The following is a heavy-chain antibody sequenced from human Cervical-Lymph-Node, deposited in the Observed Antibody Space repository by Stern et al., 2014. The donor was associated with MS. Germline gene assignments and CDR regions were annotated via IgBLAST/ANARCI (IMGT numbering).Heavy chain of an antibody. CDR3: GRGIKTFDP. CDR2: INPKNGDT. V-gene: IGHV1-2*02. D-gene: IGHD5-24*01. J-gene: IGHJ5*02. CDR1: GFRFSDYY. Sequence: VKLVESGAEVKKPGASVKVSCEASGFRFSDYYIHWVRQAPGQGLEWMGCINPKNGDTQSAQRFQGRVSMTRDTSISTAYMELSSLKSDDTAMYYCGRGIKTFDPWGQGTLVTVSS.